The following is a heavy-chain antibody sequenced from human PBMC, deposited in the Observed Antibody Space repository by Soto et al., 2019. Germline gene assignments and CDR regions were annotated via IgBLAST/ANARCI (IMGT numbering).Heavy chain of an antibody. J-gene: IGHJ3*02. Sequence: GGSLRLSCAASGFTFSSYSMNWVRQAPGKGLEWVSSISSSSSYIYYADSVKGRFTISRDNAKNSLYLQMNSLRAEDTAVYYCARDDGDGYNYDAFDIWGQGTMVT. V-gene: IGHV3-21*01. D-gene: IGHD5-12*01. CDR2: ISSSSSYI. CDR3: ARDDGDGYNYDAFDI. CDR1: GFTFSSYS.